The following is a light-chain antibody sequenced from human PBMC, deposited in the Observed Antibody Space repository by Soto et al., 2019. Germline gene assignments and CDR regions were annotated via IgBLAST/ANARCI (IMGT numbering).Light chain of an antibody. J-gene: IGKJ2*01. V-gene: IGKV3-20*01. CDR1: QSVNNNF. CDR2: GAS. Sequence: EIVLTQSPATLSLSPGERAALSCGASQSVNNNFFAWYQQIPGQAPRLLIYGASSRASGIPARFSGSGSGTDFTLTISRLEPEGFAVYYCQQYGDSPYTFGQGTKLQIK. CDR3: QQYGDSPYT.